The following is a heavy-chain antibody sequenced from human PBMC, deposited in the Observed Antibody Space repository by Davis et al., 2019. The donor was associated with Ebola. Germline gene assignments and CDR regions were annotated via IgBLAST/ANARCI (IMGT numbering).Heavy chain of an antibody. Sequence: AASVKVSCKASGYTFTSYDINWVRQATGQGLEWMGWMNPNSGNTGYAQKFQGRVTMTRNTSISTAYMELSSLRSEDTAVYYCARASYGSGTYYTTVHFDYWGQGTLVPVSS. J-gene: IGHJ4*02. CDR1: GYTFTSYD. CDR3: ARASYGSGTYYTTVHFDY. V-gene: IGHV1-8*01. D-gene: IGHD3-10*01. CDR2: MNPNSGNT.